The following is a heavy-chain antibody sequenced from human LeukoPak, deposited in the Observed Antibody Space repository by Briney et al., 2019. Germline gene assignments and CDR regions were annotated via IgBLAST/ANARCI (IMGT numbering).Heavy chain of an antibody. V-gene: IGHV3-7*01. CDR2: MKEDGGEK. Sequence: GGYLSFSCAASGFIFSPYWVTCVRQAPGLGLEWVANMKEDGGEKFYVDSVRGRFTISRDNAKNSVYLQMSSLRVEDTGVYYCARVRTEWYIDLWGRGTLVTVST. J-gene: IGHJ2*01. CDR3: ARVRTEWYIDL. D-gene: IGHD2-8*02. CDR1: GFIFSPYW.